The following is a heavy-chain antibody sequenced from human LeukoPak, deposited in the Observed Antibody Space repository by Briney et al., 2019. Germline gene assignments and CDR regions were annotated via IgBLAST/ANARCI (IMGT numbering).Heavy chain of an antibody. J-gene: IGHJ4*02. CDR1: AGSISSSSW. CDR3: ARGAPPQN. Sequence: SETLSLTCSVSAGSISSSSWWSWVRQSPVKGLEWIGEIYLYGTTNYNPSLKSRVTISIDTSKNHFSLNLTSVTAADTAVYYCARGAPPQNWGQGALVTVSS. CDR2: IYLYGTT. V-gene: IGHV4-4*02.